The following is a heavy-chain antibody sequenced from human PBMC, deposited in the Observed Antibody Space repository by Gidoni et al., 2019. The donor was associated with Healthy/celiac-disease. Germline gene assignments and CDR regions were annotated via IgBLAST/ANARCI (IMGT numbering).Heavy chain of an antibody. CDR1: GFTFTSSA. Sequence: QMQLVQSGPEVKKPGTSVKVSCKASGFTFTSSAVQWVRQARGQRLEWIGWIVVGSGNTNYAQKFQERVTITRDMSTSTAYMELSSLRSEDTAVYYCAAVSGGSSWQMTDFDIWGQGTMVTVSS. J-gene: IGHJ3*02. CDR2: IVVGSGNT. CDR3: AAVSGGSSWQMTDFDI. D-gene: IGHD6-13*01. V-gene: IGHV1-58*01.